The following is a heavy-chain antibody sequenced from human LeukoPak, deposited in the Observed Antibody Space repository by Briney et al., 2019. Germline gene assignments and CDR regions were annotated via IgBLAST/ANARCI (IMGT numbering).Heavy chain of an antibody. CDR2: IYYSGST. J-gene: IGHJ6*02. Sequence: PSETLSLTCTVSGGSISSHYWSWIRHPPGKGLEWIGYIYYSGSTNYNPSLKSRVTISVDTSKNQFTLELSSVTAADTAGDYCARGTWTNSYGMDVWGQGTTVTVSS. CDR3: ARGTWTNSYGMDV. CDR1: GGSISSHY. V-gene: IGHV4-59*11. D-gene: IGHD3/OR15-3a*01.